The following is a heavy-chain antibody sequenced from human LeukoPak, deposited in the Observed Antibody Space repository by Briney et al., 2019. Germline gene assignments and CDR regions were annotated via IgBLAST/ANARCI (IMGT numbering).Heavy chain of an antibody. J-gene: IGHJ4*02. V-gene: IGHV4-38-2*02. D-gene: IGHD3-9*01. CDR1: GYSITSGYY. Sequence: SETLSLTCTVSGYSITSGYYWGWIRQSPGKGLEWIGSINHSGSTYYNPSLKSRVTISVDTSNNHFSLKLNSVTAADTAVYYCARDSPTAYHDYWGQGTLVTVSS. CDR2: INHSGST. CDR3: ARDSPTAYHDY.